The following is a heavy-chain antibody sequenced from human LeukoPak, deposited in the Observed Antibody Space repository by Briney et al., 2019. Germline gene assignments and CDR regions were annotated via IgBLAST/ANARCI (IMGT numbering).Heavy chain of an antibody. D-gene: IGHD3-10*01. CDR2: INHSGST. CDR3: ASIWFGARPIDY. V-gene: IGHV4-34*01. J-gene: IGHJ4*02. Sequence: PSETLSLTCAVYGGSFSGYYWSWIRQPPGKVLEWIGEINHSGSTNYNPSLKSRVTISVDTSKNQFSLKLSSVTAADTAVYYCASIWFGARPIDYWGQGTLVTVSS. CDR1: GGSFSGYY.